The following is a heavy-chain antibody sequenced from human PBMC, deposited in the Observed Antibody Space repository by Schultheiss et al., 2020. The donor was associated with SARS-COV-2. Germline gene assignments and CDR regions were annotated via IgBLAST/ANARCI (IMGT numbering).Heavy chain of an antibody. V-gene: IGHV4-4*07. Sequence: GSLRLSCTVSGGSISSYYWSWIRQPAGKGLEWIGRIYTSGSTNYNPSLKSRVTISVDTSKNQFSLKLSSVTAADTAVYYCARANVVLRFLELYGSGYYYGMDVWGQGTTVTVSS. CDR3: ARANVVLRFLELYGSGYYYGMDV. J-gene: IGHJ6*02. CDR2: IYTSGST. D-gene: IGHD3-3*01. CDR1: GGSISSYY.